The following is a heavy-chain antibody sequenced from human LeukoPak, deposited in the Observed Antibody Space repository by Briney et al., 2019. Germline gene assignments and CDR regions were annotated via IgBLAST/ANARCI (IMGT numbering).Heavy chain of an antibody. D-gene: IGHD4-17*01. Sequence: GGSLRLSCAASGFTFSSYSMNWVRQAPGKGLEWVSSISSSSSYIYYADSVKGRFTISRDNAKNSLYLQMNSLRAEDTAVYYCARDLSRSVTVDYWGQGTLVTVSS. V-gene: IGHV3-21*01. CDR3: ARDLSRSVTVDY. CDR2: ISSSSSYI. J-gene: IGHJ4*02. CDR1: GFTFSSYS.